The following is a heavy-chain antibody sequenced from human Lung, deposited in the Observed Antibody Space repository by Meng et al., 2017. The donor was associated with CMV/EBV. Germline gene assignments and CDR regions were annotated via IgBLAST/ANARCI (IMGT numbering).Heavy chain of an antibody. J-gene: IGHJ5*02. Sequence: GGSLRLSCAASGFTFSSYWMHWVRQAPGKGLVWVSRINSDGSSTSYADSVKGRFTISRDNAKNTLYLQMNSLRAEDTAVYYCARGEDIVVENWVDPWGQGTLVTFSS. CDR3: ARGEDIVVENWVDP. D-gene: IGHD2-15*01. CDR1: GFTFSSYW. V-gene: IGHV3-74*01. CDR2: INSDGSST.